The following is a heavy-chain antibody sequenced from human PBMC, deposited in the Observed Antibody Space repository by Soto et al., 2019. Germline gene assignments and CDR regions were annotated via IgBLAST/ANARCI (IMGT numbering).Heavy chain of an antibody. Sequence: EVHLLESGGGLVQPGESLRLSCVASGFSFSSYVMSWVRQAPGKGLEWASIISGSGDAKYYADAVKGRFTISRDNSKHTMYLQMDRLRAEDTAVYYCAKDFDSDETSHGPTDYRGQGTLVTVSS. CDR2: ISGSGDAK. V-gene: IGHV3-23*01. J-gene: IGHJ4*02. CDR3: AKDFDSDETSHGPTDY. D-gene: IGHD3-22*01. CDR1: GFSFSSYV.